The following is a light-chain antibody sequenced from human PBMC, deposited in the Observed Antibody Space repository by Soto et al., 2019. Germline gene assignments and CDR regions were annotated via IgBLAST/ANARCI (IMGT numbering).Light chain of an antibody. CDR3: QQLNSYPWT. Sequence: DIQMTQSPSTLSASVGDRVTITCRASQSIGSWLAWYQQKPGKVPNLLIYKASTLKSGVPSRFSGSGSGTDFTLTISSLQPEDFATYSCQQLNSYPWTFGQGTKVDIK. CDR2: KAS. V-gene: IGKV1-5*03. J-gene: IGKJ1*01. CDR1: QSIGSW.